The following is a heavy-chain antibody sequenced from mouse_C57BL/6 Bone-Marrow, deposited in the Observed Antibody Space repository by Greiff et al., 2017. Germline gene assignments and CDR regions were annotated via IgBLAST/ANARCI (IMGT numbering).Heavy chain of an antibody. Sequence: QVQLQQPGAELVMPGASVKLSCKASGYTFTSYWMHWVKQRPGQGLEWIGEIDPSDSYTNYNQKFKGKSTLTVDKSSSTAYMQLSSLTSEDSAFYYCAREDDGYYEGYAMDYWGQGTSVTVAS. CDR2: IDPSDSYT. CDR3: AREDDGYYEGYAMDY. CDR1: GYTFTSYW. D-gene: IGHD2-3*01. J-gene: IGHJ4*01. V-gene: IGHV1-69*01.